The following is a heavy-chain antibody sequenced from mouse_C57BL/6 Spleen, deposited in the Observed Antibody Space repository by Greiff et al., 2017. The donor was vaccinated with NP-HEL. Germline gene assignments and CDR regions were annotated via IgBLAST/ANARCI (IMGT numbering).Heavy chain of an antibody. CDR3: ARRETTVVAYWYFDV. D-gene: IGHD1-1*01. CDR1: GYTFTSYW. CDR2: IHPNSGST. J-gene: IGHJ1*03. V-gene: IGHV1-64*01. Sequence: VQLQQPGAELVKPGASVKLSCKASGYTFTSYWMHWVKQRPGQGLEWIGMIHPNSGSTNYNEKFKSKATLTVDKSSSTAYMQLSSLTSEDSAVYYCARRETTVVAYWYFDVWGTGTTVTVSS.